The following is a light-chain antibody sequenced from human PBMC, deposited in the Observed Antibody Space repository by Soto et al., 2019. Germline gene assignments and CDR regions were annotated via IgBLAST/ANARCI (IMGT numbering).Light chain of an antibody. Sequence: QSVLTQPPSASGSPGQSVTISCTGTSSDVGGYNFVSWCQHFPGKAPKLIIYEVTKRPSGVPDRFSGSKSGNTASLTVSGLQTDDEADYYCSSYGGSNNFVFGTGTKATVL. J-gene: IGLJ1*01. V-gene: IGLV2-8*01. CDR3: SSYGGSNNFV. CDR1: SSDVGGYNF. CDR2: EVT.